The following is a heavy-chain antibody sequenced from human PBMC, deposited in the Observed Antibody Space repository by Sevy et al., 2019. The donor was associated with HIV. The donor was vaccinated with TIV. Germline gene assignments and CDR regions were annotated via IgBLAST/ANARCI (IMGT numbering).Heavy chain of an antibody. CDR1: GRTFSNYA. CDR2: IIPMFGSA. V-gene: IGHV1-69*13. Sequence: ASVKVSCKASGRTFSNYAISWVRQAPGQGLEWMGGIIPMFGSANYVQKFQGRVTITADESTSTAYMELSRFRSEDPAVYYCSNSICWYASFDSWGQGTLVTVSS. J-gene: IGHJ4*02. D-gene: IGHD6-13*01. CDR3: SNSICWYASFDS.